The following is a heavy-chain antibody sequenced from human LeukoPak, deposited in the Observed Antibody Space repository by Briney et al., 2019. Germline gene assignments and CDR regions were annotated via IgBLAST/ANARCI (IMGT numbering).Heavy chain of an antibody. V-gene: IGHV1-2*02. CDR2: INPNSGGT. D-gene: IGHD4-17*01. J-gene: IGHJ3*02. Sequence: ASVKVSCKASGYTFTGYYMHWVRQAPGQGLEWMGWINPNSGGTNYAQKFQGRVTMTRDTSISTAYMELSRLRSDDTAVYYCASDRYGDYVTYAFDIWGQGTMVTVSS. CDR3: ASDRYGDYVTYAFDI. CDR1: GYTFTGYY.